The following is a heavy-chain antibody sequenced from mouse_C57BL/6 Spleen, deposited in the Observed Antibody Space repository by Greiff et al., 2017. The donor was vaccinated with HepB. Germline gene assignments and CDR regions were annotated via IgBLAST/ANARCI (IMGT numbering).Heavy chain of an antibody. CDR1: GYSITSGYY. J-gene: IGHJ2*01. V-gene: IGHV3-6*01. Sequence: EVQLQESGPGLVKPSQSLSLTCSVTGYSITSGYYWNWIRQFPGNKLEWMGYISYDGSNNYNPSLKNRISITRDTSKNQFFLKLNSVTTEDTATYYSARGGTMVYYFDYWGQGTTLTVSS. CDR3: ARGGTMVYYFDY. D-gene: IGHD2-2*01. CDR2: ISYDGSN.